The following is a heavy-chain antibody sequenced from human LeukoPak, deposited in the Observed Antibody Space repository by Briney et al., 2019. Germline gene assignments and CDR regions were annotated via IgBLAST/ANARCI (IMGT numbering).Heavy chain of an antibody. V-gene: IGHV1-18*01. CDR3: ARLGSDGYSIINNWFDP. Sequence: ASVKVSCXASGYTFTSYGFSWVRQAPGQGLEWMGWISAYNGNTNYAQKLQGRVTMTTDTSTSTAYMGLRSLRSDDTAVYYCARLGSDGYSIINNWFDPWGQGTLVTVSS. CDR2: ISAYNGNT. D-gene: IGHD6-13*01. J-gene: IGHJ5*02. CDR1: GYTFTSYG.